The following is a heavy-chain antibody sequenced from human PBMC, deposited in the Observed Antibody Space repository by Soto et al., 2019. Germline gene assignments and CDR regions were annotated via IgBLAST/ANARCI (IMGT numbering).Heavy chain of an antibody. Sequence: PSETLSLTCTVSGGSISSSSYYWGWIRQPPGKGLEWIGSIYYSGSTYYNPSLKSRVTISVDTSKNQFSLKLSSVTAADTAVYYCARDPFREVLWFGEPVYYYYYGMDVWGQGTTVTVSS. V-gene: IGHV4-39*02. CDR2: IYYSGST. D-gene: IGHD3-10*01. CDR3: ARDPFREVLWFGEPVYYYYYGMDV. J-gene: IGHJ6*02. CDR1: GGSISSSSYY.